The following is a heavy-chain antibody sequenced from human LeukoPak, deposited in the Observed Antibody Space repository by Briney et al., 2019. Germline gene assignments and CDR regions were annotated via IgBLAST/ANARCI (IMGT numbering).Heavy chain of an antibody. CDR3: ARSLDWFDP. Sequence: PSETLSLTCAVYGGSFSGYYWSWIRQHPGKGLEWIGYIYYSGSTYYNPSLKSRVTISVDTSKNQFSLKLSSVTAADTAVYYCARSLDWFDPWGQGTLVTVSS. CDR2: IYYSGST. CDR1: GGSFSGYY. J-gene: IGHJ5*02. D-gene: IGHD3-16*01. V-gene: IGHV4-31*11.